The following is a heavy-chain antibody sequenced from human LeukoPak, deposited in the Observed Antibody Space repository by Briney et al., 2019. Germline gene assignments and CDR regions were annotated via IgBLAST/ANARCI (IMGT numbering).Heavy chain of an antibody. D-gene: IGHD1/OR15-1a*01. CDR3: ARAFWGDNNPYYMDV. Sequence: SVKVSCKASGGTFSSYAISWVRQAPGQGLEWMGGIIPIFGTTNYAQKFQGRVTITADKSTSTAYMELSGLRSEDTAVFYCARAFWGDNNPYYMDVWGKGTTVTVSS. J-gene: IGHJ6*03. CDR2: IIPIFGTT. CDR1: GGTFSSYA. V-gene: IGHV1-69*06.